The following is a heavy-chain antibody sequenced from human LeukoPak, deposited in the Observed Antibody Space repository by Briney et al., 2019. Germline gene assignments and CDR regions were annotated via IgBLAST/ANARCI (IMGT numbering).Heavy chain of an antibody. CDR2: INPNSGGT. CDR1: GYTFTGYY. Sequence: ASVKVSCKVSGYTFTGYYMHWVRQAPGQGLEWMGWINPNSGGTNYAQKFQGRVTMTRDTSISTAYMELSRLRSDDTAVHYCARAYDFWSGTNWFDPWGQGTLVTVSS. D-gene: IGHD3-3*01. V-gene: IGHV1-2*02. CDR3: ARAYDFWSGTNWFDP. J-gene: IGHJ5*02.